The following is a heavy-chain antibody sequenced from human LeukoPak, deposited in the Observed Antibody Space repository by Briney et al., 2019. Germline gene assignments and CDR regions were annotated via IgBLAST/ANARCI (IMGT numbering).Heavy chain of an antibody. V-gene: IGHV1-58*02. J-gene: IGHJ4*02. CDR3: AADFYYYDSSGYPV. Sequence: SVKVSCKASGFTFTSSAMQWVRQARGQRLEWIGWIVVGSGNANYAQKFQERVTITRDMSTSTAYMELSSLRSEDTAVYYCAADFYYYDSSGYPVWGQGTLVTVSS. CDR1: GFTFTSSA. D-gene: IGHD3-22*01. CDR2: IVVGSGNA.